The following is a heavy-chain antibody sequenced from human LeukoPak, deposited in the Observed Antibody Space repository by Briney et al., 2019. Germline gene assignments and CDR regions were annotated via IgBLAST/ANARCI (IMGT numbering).Heavy chain of an antibody. J-gene: IGHJ4*02. Sequence: GGSLRLSCAASGFTFDDYTMHWVRQAPGKGLEWVSLISWDGGSTYYADSVKGRFTISRDNSKNSLYLQMNSLRTEDTALYYCAKDIAHPRTLLYSSGWGFDYWGQGTLVTVSS. CDR2: ISWDGGST. V-gene: IGHV3-43*01. D-gene: IGHD6-19*01. CDR3: AKDIAHPRTLLYSSGWGFDY. CDR1: GFTFDDYT.